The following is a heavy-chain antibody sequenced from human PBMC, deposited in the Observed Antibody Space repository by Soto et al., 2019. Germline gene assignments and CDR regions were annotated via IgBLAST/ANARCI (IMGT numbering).Heavy chain of an antibody. V-gene: IGHV3-21*06. Sequence: AVSGFTFSNENMNWVRQVPGKELEWVSSISSRSTFMNYADSVKGRFTISRDNDKSSLYLQMNSLGAEDTAVYYCARDPPLSMIVVVGVDDFWGQGTLVTVSS. D-gene: IGHD3-22*01. J-gene: IGHJ4*02. CDR1: GFTFSNEN. CDR3: ARDPPLSMIVVVGVDDF. CDR2: ISSRSTFM.